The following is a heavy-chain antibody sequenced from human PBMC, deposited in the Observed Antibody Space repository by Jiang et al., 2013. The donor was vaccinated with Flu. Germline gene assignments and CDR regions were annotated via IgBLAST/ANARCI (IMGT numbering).Heavy chain of an antibody. Sequence: GPGLVKPSETLSLTCTVSGGSISSHYWSWIRQPPGKGLEWIGYMYSDGNTNYNPSLKSRVTISVDTSKNQFSLKMNYVTAADTAVYYCARALRGYSYGPFDYWGQGTLVT. CDR1: GGSISSHY. J-gene: IGHJ4*02. V-gene: IGHV4-59*11. D-gene: IGHD5-18*01. CDR2: MYSDGNT. CDR3: ARALRGYSYGPFDY.